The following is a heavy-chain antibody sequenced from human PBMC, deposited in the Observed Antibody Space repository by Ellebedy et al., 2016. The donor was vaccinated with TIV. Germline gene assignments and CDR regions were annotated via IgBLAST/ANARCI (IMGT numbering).Heavy chain of an antibody. CDR3: ARDRGGSSSWFDY. CDR2: INPNSGGT. V-gene: IGHV1-2*02. Sequence: ASVKVSXKASRYTFTGYYMHWVRQAPGQGLEWMGWINPNSGGTNYAQKFQGRVTMTRDTSISTAYMELSRLRSDDTAVYYCARDRGGSSSWFDYWGQGTLVTVSS. J-gene: IGHJ4*02. CDR1: RYTFTGYY. D-gene: IGHD6-13*01.